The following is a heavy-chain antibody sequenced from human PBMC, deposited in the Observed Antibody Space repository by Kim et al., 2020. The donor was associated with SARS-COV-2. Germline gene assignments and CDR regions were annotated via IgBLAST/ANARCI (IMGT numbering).Heavy chain of an antibody. D-gene: IGHD6-19*01. V-gene: IGHV4-31*03. J-gene: IGHJ5*02. CDR1: GGSISSGGYY. CDR2: IYYSGST. Sequence: SETLSLTCTVSGGSISSGGYYWSWIRQHPGKGLEWIGYIYYSGSTYYNPSLKSRVTISVDTSKNQFSLKLSSVTAADTAVYYCARDQDAVAGNWFDPWGQGTLVTVSS. CDR3: ARDQDAVAGNWFDP.